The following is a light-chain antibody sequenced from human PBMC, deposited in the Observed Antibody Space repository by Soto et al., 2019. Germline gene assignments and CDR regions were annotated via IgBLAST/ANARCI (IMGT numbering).Light chain of an antibody. CDR2: GAS. CDR1: QSVSTN. Sequence: DIVLTQSLATLSVSPGERATLSCRASQSVSTNLAWYQHKLGQAPRLLIYGASTRVTGIPARFSGSGSGTDFTLTISYLKSEDFGIYYCQQYYNGRPPVTFGGGTKVES. CDR3: QQYYNGRPPVT. V-gene: IGKV3-15*01. J-gene: IGKJ4*01.